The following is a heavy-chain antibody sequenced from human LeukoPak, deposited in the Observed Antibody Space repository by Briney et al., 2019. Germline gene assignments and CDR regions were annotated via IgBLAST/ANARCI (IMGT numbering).Heavy chain of an antibody. CDR1: GYTLTELS. CDR2: FDPEDGET. D-gene: IGHD2-21*02. J-gene: IGHJ5*02. Sequence: ASVKVSCKVSGYTLTELSMHWVRPAPGKGLEWMGGFDPEDGETIYAQKFQGRVTMTEDTSTDTAYMELSSLRSEDTAVYYCATLYCGGDCYSGWFDPWGQGTLVTVSS. V-gene: IGHV1-24*01. CDR3: ATLYCGGDCYSGWFDP.